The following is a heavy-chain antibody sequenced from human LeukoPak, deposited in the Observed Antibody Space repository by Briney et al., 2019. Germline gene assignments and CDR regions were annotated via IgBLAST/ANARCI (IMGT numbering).Heavy chain of an antibody. D-gene: IGHD6-25*01. CDR3: ARERGRLVDY. V-gene: IGHV4-31*03. J-gene: IGHJ4*02. CDR2: MHSSEFT. CDR1: GGSISSGGYF. Sequence: SQTLSLTCSVTGGSISSGGYFWSWIRHLPGKGLEWIGYMHSSEFTDCNPALKSRVTMSVDTSKDQFSLKLSSVTAADTAGYYCARERGRLVDYGGQGTRVTVSS.